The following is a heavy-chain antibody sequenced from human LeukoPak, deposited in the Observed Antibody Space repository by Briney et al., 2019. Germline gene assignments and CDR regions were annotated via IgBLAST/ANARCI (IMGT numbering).Heavy chain of an antibody. D-gene: IGHD6-19*01. CDR2: IYYSGST. CDR1: GGSISSGSYY. Sequence: PSETLSLTCTVSGGSISSGSYYWGWIRQPPGRGRAWVGSIYYSGSTYYNPSLKSRVTISADTTKNHFSLKLSSVTAADTAVYYCANIPQSSGWYEYFQHWGQGTLVTVSS. J-gene: IGHJ1*01. CDR3: ANIPQSSGWYEYFQH. V-gene: IGHV4-39*01.